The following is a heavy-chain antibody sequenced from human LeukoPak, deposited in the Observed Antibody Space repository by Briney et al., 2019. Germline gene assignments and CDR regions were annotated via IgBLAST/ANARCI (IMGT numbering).Heavy chain of an antibody. CDR2: IYYSGST. Sequence: SETLSLTCTVSGGSISSYYWSWIRQPPGNGLEGMGYIYYSGSTNDKPSLRSGVIIWVDTSKNHFSLKLSSVTAAEAAFYYYGRTTEGGYTYGYFYYHYMHVWGKGTTVTIPS. CDR3: GRTTEGGYTYGYFYYHYMHV. D-gene: IGHD5-18*01. V-gene: IGHV4-59*01. J-gene: IGHJ6*03. CDR1: GGSISSYY.